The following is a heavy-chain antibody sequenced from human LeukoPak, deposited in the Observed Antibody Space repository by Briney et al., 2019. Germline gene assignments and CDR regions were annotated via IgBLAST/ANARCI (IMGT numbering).Heavy chain of an antibody. V-gene: IGHV3-7*01. J-gene: IGHJ4*02. D-gene: IGHD1-1*01. CDR3: AIATTGRGAFGS. Sequence: GGSLRLSCAASGFTFSSSAMSWVRQAPGKGLECVASTNEAGGDKLYVDSVKGRFTISRDNSKNSLSLQMNSLTAEDTAIYYCAIATTGRGAFGSWGQGTLVSVSS. CDR1: GFTFSSSA. CDR2: TNEAGGDK.